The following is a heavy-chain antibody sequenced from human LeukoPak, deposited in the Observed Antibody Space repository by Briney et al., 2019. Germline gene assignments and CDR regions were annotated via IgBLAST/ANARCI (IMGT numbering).Heavy chain of an antibody. CDR3: AYVVAYSSGIYYDY. V-gene: IGHV5-51*01. J-gene: IGHJ4*02. Sequence: PGESLKISCKGSGYSFASYWIGWVRQMPGKGLEWMGIIYPSDSDTRYSPSFQGQVTISADKSISTAFLQWSILRASDTAMYYCAYVVAYSSGIYYDYWGQGTLVTVSS. D-gene: IGHD6-19*01. CDR2: IYPSDSDT. CDR1: GYSFASYW.